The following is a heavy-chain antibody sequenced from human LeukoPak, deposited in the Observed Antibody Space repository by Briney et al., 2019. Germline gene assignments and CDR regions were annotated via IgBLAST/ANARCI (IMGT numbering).Heavy chain of an antibody. CDR1: GYSISSGYY. D-gene: IGHD6-13*01. V-gene: IGHV4-38-2*02. CDR2: IYHSGST. CDR3: ARTRSTDSSSWSANWFDP. J-gene: IGHJ5*02. Sequence: SETLSLTCTVSGYSISSGYYWGWLRQPPGKGLEWIGSIYHSGSTYYNPSLKSRVTISVDTSKNQFSLKLSSVTAADTAVYYCARTRSTDSSSWSANWFDPWGQGTLVTVSS.